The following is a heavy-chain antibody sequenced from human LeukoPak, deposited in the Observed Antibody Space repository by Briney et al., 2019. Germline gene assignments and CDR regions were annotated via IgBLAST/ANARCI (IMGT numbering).Heavy chain of an antibody. CDR2: ISERGGST. CDR1: GISLSNYD. D-gene: IGHD3-10*01. J-gene: IGHJ4*02. Sequence: PGGSLRLSCVVSGISLSNYDMTWVRQAPGKGLEWVSYISERGGSTTYADSVKGRFTISRDTSLNTLYLQMSSLRAEDTAVYFCAKRGIVIRGILVIGYHQEAYHYDYWGQGVLVTVSS. CDR3: AKRGIVIRGILVIGYHQEAYHYDY. V-gene: IGHV3-23*01.